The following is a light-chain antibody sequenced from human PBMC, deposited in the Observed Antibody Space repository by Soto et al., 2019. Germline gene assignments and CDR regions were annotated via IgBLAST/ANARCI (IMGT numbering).Light chain of an antibody. Sequence: EIVMTQSPATLSVSPGERATLSCRASQSVSSNLAWYQQKPGQAPRLLIYGASTRATGIPARFSGSGSGTEFTLTISSLQSEDFATYHCQQSSTTPWTFGQGTKVDVK. CDR3: QQSSTTPWT. V-gene: IGKV3-15*01. CDR2: GAS. CDR1: QSVSSN. J-gene: IGKJ1*01.